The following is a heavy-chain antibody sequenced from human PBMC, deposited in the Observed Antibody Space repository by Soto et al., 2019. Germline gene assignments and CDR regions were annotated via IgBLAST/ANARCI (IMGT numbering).Heavy chain of an antibody. CDR1: GYTFTSYG. Sequence: QVQLVQSVAEVKKPGASVNVSCKASGYTFTSYGISWVRQTPGQGLEWMGWISAYNGNTNYAQKLQGRVTMTTYTSTSTAYMELRSLRSDDTAVYYCASTMLQSQPVPYDYWGQGTLVTVSS. D-gene: IGHD2-15*01. CDR2: ISAYNGNT. V-gene: IGHV1-18*01. J-gene: IGHJ4*02. CDR3: ASTMLQSQPVPYDY.